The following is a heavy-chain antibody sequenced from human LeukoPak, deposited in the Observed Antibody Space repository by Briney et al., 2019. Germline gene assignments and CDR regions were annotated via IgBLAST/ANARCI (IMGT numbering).Heavy chain of an antibody. V-gene: IGHV1-2*02. CDR2: INPNSGGT. D-gene: IGHD2-2*01. J-gene: IGHJ4*02. Sequence: GASVKVSCKVSGYTLTELSMHWVRQALGKGLEWMGWINPNSGGTNYAQKFQGRVTMTRDTSISTAYMELSRLRSDDTAVYYCANQGAFSTSFDYWGQGTLVTVSS. CDR1: GYTLTELS. CDR3: ANQGAFSTSFDY.